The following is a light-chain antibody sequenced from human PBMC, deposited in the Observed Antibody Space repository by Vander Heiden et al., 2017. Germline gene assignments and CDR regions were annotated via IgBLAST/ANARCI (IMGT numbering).Light chain of an antibody. J-gene: IGLJ2*01. Sequence: QSALTQPASASGSPGQSITFSCTGTSSDVAGYNFISCYQHHLGTAPKLMIYGVSNRPSGVSNRFSGSKSGNTASLTISALQAEDEANYYCTSYTSSSTLDVLFGGGTKLTVL. CDR2: GVS. CDR1: SSDVAGYNF. V-gene: IGLV2-14*01. CDR3: TSYTSSSTLDVL.